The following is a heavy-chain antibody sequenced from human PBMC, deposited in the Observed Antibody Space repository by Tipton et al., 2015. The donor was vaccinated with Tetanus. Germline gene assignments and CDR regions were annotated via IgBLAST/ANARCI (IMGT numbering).Heavy chain of an antibody. Sequence: CAASGFTFSSYWMSWVRQAPGKGLEWVANIKQDGSEKYYVDSVKGRFTISRDNAKNSLYLQMNSLRAEDTAVYYCARDPHLPLVGGYWGQGTLVTVSS. J-gene: IGHJ4*02. CDR3: ARDPHLPLVGGY. CDR2: IKQDGSEK. CDR1: GFTFSSYW. D-gene: IGHD1-26*01. V-gene: IGHV3-7*01.